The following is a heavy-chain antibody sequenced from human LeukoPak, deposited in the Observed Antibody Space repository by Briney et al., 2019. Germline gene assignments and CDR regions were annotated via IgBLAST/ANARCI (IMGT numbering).Heavy chain of an antibody. J-gene: IGHJ3*02. CDR2: IYYSGST. Sequence: SETLSLTCTVSGGSISSSSYYWGWIRQPPGKGLEWIGSIYYSGSTYYNPSLKSRVTISVDTSKNQFSLKLSSVTAADTAVYYCARERIWFGTVDAFDIWGQGTMVTVSS. D-gene: IGHD3-10*01. CDR1: GGSISSSSYY. CDR3: ARERIWFGTVDAFDI. V-gene: IGHV4-39*07.